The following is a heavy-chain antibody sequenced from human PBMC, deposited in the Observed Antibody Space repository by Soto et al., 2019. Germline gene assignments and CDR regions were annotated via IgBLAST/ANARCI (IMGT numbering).Heavy chain of an antibody. Sequence: QVQLQQWGAGLLKPSETLSLTCAVYGGSFSGYYWSWIRQPPGKGLEWIGEINHSGSTNYNPSLKSRVTISVDTSKNQFSLKLSSVTAADTAVYYCARKIVVVPYPGYFDYWGQGTLVTVSS. D-gene: IGHD3-22*01. CDR2: INHSGST. J-gene: IGHJ4*02. CDR3: ARKIVVVPYPGYFDY. CDR1: GGSFSGYY. V-gene: IGHV4-34*01.